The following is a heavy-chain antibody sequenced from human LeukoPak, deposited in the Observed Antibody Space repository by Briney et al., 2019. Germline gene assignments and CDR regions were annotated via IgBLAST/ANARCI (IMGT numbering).Heavy chain of an antibody. V-gene: IGHV1-8*03. CDR3: ARGRYDSSSDAFDI. J-gene: IGHJ3*02. CDR2: MNPNSGNT. D-gene: IGHD3-22*01. CDR1: GYTFTSYD. Sequence: GASVKVSCKASGYTFTSYDINWVRQATGQGLEWVGWMNPNSGNTGYAQKFQGRVTITRNTSISTAYMELSSLRSEDTAVYYCARGRYDSSSDAFDIWGQGTMVTVSS.